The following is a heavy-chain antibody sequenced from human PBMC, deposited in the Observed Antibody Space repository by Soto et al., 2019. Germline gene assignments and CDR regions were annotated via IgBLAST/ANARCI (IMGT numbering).Heavy chain of an antibody. J-gene: IGHJ4*02. Sequence: QVQLVQSGAEVKKPGSSVKVSCKASGGTFSSYAISWVRQAPGQGLEWMGGIIPIFGTANYAKKFQGRVTITAGESASEAYMELGSLSYWDTAVYYCARDYGGNSGMVDYWGQGTLVTVSS. CDR3: ARDYGGNSGMVDY. CDR1: GGTFSSYA. V-gene: IGHV1-69*12. D-gene: IGHD4-17*01. CDR2: IIPIFGTA.